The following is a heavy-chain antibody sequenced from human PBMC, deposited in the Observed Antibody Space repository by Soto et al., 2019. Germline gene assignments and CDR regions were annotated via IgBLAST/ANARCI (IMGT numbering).Heavy chain of an antibody. CDR3: ARVGAGGSSSTHQDY. Sequence: SETLSLTCAVSGVSISSYYWSWIRQPPGKGLEWIGYVFYNEIINYSPSLKGRVTMSMEMSTNHFSLELRSVTAADTAVYFCARVGAGGSSSTHQDYWGPRALVTVSS. D-gene: IGHD6-6*01. V-gene: IGHV4-59*01. J-gene: IGHJ4*02. CDR2: VFYNEII. CDR1: GVSISSYY.